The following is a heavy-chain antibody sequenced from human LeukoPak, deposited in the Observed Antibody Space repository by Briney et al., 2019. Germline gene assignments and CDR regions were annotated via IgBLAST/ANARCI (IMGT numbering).Heavy chain of an antibody. V-gene: IGHV4-61*02. CDR1: GGSISSGSYY. J-gene: IGHJ4*02. CDR2: IYTSGST. D-gene: IGHD6-13*01. CDR3: ARDEARRGIAAAGTRAFDY. Sequence: SQTLSLTCTVSGGSISSGSYYWSWIRQPAGKGLEWIGRIYTSGSTNYNPSLKSRVTISVDTSKNQFSLKLTSVTAADTAMYYCARDEARRGIAAAGTRAFDYWGQGTLVTVSS.